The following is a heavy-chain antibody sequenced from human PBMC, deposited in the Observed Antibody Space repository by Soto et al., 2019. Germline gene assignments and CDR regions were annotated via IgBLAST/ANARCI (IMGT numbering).Heavy chain of an antibody. D-gene: IGHD3-22*01. V-gene: IGHV5-51*01. CDR2: IYPGDSDT. CDR1: GYTFANYW. J-gene: IGHJ4*02. CDR3: ARPMGYYESSGYYAYFDH. Sequence: GESLKISCQGSGYTFANYWIAWVRQMPGKGLDWMGIIYPGDSDTRYSPSFQGQVTISADRSISTAYLQWNSLQASDTAMYYRARPMGYYESSGYYAYFDHWGQGTLVTVSS.